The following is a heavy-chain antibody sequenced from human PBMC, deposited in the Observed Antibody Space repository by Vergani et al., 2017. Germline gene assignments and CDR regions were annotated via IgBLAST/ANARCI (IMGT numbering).Heavy chain of an antibody. D-gene: IGHD6-6*01. V-gene: IGHV4-38-2*02. CDR2: IYHSGST. Sequence: QVQLQESGPGLVKPSETLSLTCAVSGYSISSGYYWGWIRQPPGKGLEWIGSIYHSGSTYYNPSLKSRVTISVDTSKNQFSLKLSSVTAADTAVYYCARDLRAARPRLSNYYYYMDVWGKGTTVTVSS. J-gene: IGHJ6*03. CDR3: ARDLRAARPRLSNYYYYMDV. CDR1: GYSISSGYY.